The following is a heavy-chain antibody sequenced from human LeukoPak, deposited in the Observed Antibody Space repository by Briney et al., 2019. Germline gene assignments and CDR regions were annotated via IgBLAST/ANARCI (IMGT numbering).Heavy chain of an antibody. V-gene: IGHV3-23*01. D-gene: IGHD3-10*01. CDR1: GFMFRDAA. Sequence: GGSLRLSCAASGFMFRDAAMTWVRQAPGKGLEWVSLIASSGLNTYYADSVRGRFTISRDNSKNTLYLQMNSLRAEDTAVYYCAKGDITMVRGVIGYYYYGMDVWGQGTTVTVSS. CDR2: IASSGLNT. CDR3: AKGDITMVRGVIGYYYYGMDV. J-gene: IGHJ6*02.